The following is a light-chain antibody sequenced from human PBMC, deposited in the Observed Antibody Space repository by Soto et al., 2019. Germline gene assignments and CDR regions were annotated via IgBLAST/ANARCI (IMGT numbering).Light chain of an antibody. CDR1: QSVFNN. CDR3: HQHNNWPWT. Sequence: EIVLTQSPGTLSLSPGERATLSCRASQSVFNNHIGWYQQKPGQAPRRLIFGASFRATGIPDRFSGSGSGTDFTLTITSLRSEDFGVYYCHQHNNWPWTFGQGTKVDIK. J-gene: IGKJ1*01. CDR2: GAS. V-gene: IGKV3D-15*01.